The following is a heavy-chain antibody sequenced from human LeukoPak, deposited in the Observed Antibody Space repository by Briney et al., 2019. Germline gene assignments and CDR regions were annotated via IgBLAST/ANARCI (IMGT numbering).Heavy chain of an antibody. Sequence: SVKVSCKASGGTFSSYAISWVRQAPGQGLEWMGGIIPIFSTANYAQKFQGRVTITTDESTSTAYMELSSLRSEDTAVYYCAQRKWELLGNWFDPWGQGTLVTVSS. CDR2: IIPIFSTA. J-gene: IGHJ5*02. D-gene: IGHD1-26*01. CDR1: GGTFSSYA. CDR3: AQRKWELLGNWFDP. V-gene: IGHV1-69*05.